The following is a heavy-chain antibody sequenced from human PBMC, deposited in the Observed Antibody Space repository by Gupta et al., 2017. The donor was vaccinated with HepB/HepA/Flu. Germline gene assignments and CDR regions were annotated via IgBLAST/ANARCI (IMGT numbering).Heavy chain of an antibody. V-gene: IGHV3-21*01. CDR2: ISSSSSYM. J-gene: IGHJ2*01. CDR1: GFTFSSYS. D-gene: IGHD3-3*01. Sequence: EVQLVESGGGLVKPGGSLRLSCAASGFTFSSYSMNWVRQAPGKGLEWVSSISSSSSYMYYADSVKGRFTISRDNAKNSLYLQMNSLRAEDTAVYYCARAYYDFWSDWYFDLWGRGTLVTVSS. CDR3: ARAYYDFWSDWYFDL.